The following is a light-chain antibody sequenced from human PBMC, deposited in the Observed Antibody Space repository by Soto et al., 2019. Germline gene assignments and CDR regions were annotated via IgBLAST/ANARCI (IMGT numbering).Light chain of an antibody. CDR2: AAS. Sequence: DIQMTQSPSSLSASVGDRVTITCRASQSFSSYLNWYQQKPGKAPKLLIYAASSLPSGVPSRFSGSGSGTDFTLTISSLQPEDFATYYCQQRYSTPLTFGGGTKVEIK. J-gene: IGKJ4*01. CDR1: QSFSSY. CDR3: QQRYSTPLT. V-gene: IGKV1-39*01.